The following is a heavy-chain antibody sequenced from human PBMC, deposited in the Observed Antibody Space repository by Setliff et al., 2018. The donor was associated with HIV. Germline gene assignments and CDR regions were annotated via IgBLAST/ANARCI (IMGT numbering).Heavy chain of an antibody. Sequence: SETLSLTCAFYGGPLSAHHWGWIRQSPGKGLEWIGEINHSGSSKYNPSLKSRITISVDRSKNLFSLKLISVTAADQGVYYCARVPVPGANWFDPWGLGTLVTVSS. CDR1: GGPLSAHH. CDR3: ARVPVPGANWFDP. CDR2: INHSGSS. V-gene: IGHV4-34*01. J-gene: IGHJ5*02.